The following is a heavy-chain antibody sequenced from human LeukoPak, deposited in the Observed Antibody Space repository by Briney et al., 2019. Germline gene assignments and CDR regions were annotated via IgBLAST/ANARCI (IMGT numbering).Heavy chain of an antibody. V-gene: IGHV4-4*09. CDR2: IYTSGST. Sequence: SETLSLTCTVSGDSISIYSWSWIRQPPGKGLGWIGYIYTSGSTNYNPSLKRRVTISVDTSKGQFSLKLSSVTAADTAVYYCARHKFYDFWSATEDLFDYWGQGILVTVSS. CDR1: GDSISIYS. J-gene: IGHJ4*02. CDR3: ARHKFYDFWSATEDLFDY. D-gene: IGHD3-3*01.